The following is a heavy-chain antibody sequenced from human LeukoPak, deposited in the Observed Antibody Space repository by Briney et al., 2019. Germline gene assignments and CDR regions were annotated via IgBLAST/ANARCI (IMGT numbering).Heavy chain of an antibody. Sequence: PGGSLRLSCAASGFAFSSFAMGWVRQSPGKGLEWLSTINGGGNITFYSDSVKGRFTISRDNSKNTLYLHMDSLRPDDTAMYYCTKELHVAVAVADYYYFYMDVWGRGTAVTVSS. V-gene: IGHV3-23*01. D-gene: IGHD6-19*01. CDR3: TKELHVAVAVADYYYFYMDV. CDR2: INGGGNIT. J-gene: IGHJ6*03. CDR1: GFAFSSFA.